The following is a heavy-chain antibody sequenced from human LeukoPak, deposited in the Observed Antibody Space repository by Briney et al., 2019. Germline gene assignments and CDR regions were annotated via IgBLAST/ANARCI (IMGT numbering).Heavy chain of an antibody. Sequence: GGSLRLSCSASGFTFTNYEMNWVRQAPGMGLEWISYISKSGSNIYYADSVKGRLTISRDNAKTSLFLQMSSLRADDTAVYYCARNRDFYDSSGSVPLDYWGQGILVTVSS. CDR3: ARNRDFYDSSGSVPLDY. J-gene: IGHJ4*02. CDR1: GFTFTNYE. CDR2: ISKSGSNI. D-gene: IGHD3-22*01. V-gene: IGHV3-48*03.